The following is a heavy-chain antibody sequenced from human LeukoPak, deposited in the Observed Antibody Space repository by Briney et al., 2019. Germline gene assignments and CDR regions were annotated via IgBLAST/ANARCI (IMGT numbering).Heavy chain of an antibody. CDR2: IKQDGSEK. V-gene: IGHV3-7*01. CDR1: GFTFRTSG. CDR3: ARLVYDILTGYSPRWFDP. Sequence: GGSLRLSCAASGFTFRTSGMNWVRQAPGKGLEWVANIKQDGSEKYYEDSLKGRFTISRDNAKNSLYLQMNSLRAEDTAVYYCARLVYDILTGYSPRWFDPWGQGTLVTVSS. D-gene: IGHD3-9*01. J-gene: IGHJ5*02.